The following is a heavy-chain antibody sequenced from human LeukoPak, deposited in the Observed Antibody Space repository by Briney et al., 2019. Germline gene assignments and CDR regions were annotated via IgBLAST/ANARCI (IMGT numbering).Heavy chain of an antibody. CDR3: ARDRPYYDILTGPDY. Sequence: ASVKVCCKASGYTFTSYGISWVRQAPGQGLEWMGWISAYNGNTNYAQKLQGRVTMTTDTSTSAAYMELRSLRSDDTAVYYCARDRPYYDILTGPDYWGQGTLVTVSS. CDR1: GYTFTSYG. CDR2: ISAYNGNT. V-gene: IGHV1-18*01. J-gene: IGHJ4*02. D-gene: IGHD3-9*01.